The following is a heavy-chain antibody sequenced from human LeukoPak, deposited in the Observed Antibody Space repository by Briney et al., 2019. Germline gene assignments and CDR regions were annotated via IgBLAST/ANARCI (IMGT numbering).Heavy chain of an antibody. CDR1: GFTFSDFD. D-gene: IGHD2-2*01. CDR3: ARPAHLYCSNTCYFDY. J-gene: IGHJ4*02. V-gene: IGHV3-30*02. Sequence: AGTLRLSCAASGFTFSDFDMHRVRQAPGKGLEWVAFIRSEGSNEHYADPVRGRFSISRDNSKITLDLQIDRLRAEDTAMFYCARPAHLYCSNTCYFDYWGQGTLVSVPS. CDR2: IRSEGSNE.